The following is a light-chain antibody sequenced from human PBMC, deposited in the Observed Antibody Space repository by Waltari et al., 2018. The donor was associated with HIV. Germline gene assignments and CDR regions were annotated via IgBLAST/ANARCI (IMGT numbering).Light chain of an antibody. V-gene: IGKV1-12*01. J-gene: IGKJ3*01. CDR1: HDISSW. CDR3: QQAHSSPFT. CDR2: AAF. Sequence: DIQMTQSPSSVSASVGDRVNITCRASHDISSWLAWYQQEPGKAPKLLIYAAFNLQSGVPSRFSGSGSGTDFTLTISSLQPEESATYFCQQAHSSPFTFGPGTTVHIK.